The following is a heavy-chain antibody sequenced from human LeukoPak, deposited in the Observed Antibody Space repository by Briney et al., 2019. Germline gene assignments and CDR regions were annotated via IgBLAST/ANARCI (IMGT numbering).Heavy chain of an antibody. V-gene: IGHV4-59*08. J-gene: IGHJ3*01. CDR1: GGSISSYY. CDR3: ARHNSMPYYYDSNGYYSD. D-gene: IGHD3-22*01. CDR2: IYYSGST. Sequence: SETLSLTCTVSGGSISSYYWSWIRQPPGKGLEWIGYIYYSGSTNYNPSLKSRVTISVDTSKNQFSLKLSSVTAADTAVYYCARHNSMPYYYDSNGYYSDWGQGTMVTVSS.